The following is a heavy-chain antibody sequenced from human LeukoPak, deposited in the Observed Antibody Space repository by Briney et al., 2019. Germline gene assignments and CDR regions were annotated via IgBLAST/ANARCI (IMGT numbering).Heavy chain of an antibody. CDR2: MYYSGST. J-gene: IGHJ4*02. Sequence: PSETLSLTCAASGVTISRYTLYWGWVRQPPGKGLEWIGGMYYSGSTYYNPSLKSRVTMSGDTSRNQFSLRLTSVTAADTAVYFCARTFLYGLTAIKSEYWGQGSLVTVSS. CDR1: GVTISRYTLY. CDR3: ARTFLYGLTAIKSEY. V-gene: IGHV4-39*01. D-gene: IGHD2-21*02.